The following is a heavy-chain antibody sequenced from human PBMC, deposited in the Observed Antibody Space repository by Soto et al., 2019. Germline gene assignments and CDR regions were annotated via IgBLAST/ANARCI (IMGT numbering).Heavy chain of an antibody. J-gene: IGHJ6*03. CDR2: INHSGST. D-gene: IGHD3-10*01. CDR3: AGGLRGSGASYYYYYMDV. V-gene: IGHV4-34*01. Sequence: SETLSLTCAVYGGSFSGYYWSWIRQPPGKGLEWIGEINHSGSTNYNPSLKSRVTISVDTSKNQFSLKLSSVTAADTAVYYCAGGLRGSGASYYYYYMDVWGKGTTVTVSS. CDR1: GGSFSGYY.